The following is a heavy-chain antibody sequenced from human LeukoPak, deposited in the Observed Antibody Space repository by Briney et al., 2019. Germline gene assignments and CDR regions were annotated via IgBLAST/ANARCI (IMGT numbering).Heavy chain of an antibody. CDR3: ARGPGSFRTRSGYYFDY. V-gene: IGHV1-69*06. Sequence: WASVKLSCKASGGTFSSYAISWVRQAPGQGLEWMGGIIPIFGTANYAQKLQGRVTITADKSTSTAYMELSSLRSEDTAVYYCARGPGSFRTRSGYYFDYWGQGTLVTVSS. D-gene: IGHD3-3*01. J-gene: IGHJ4*02. CDR1: GGTFSSYA. CDR2: IIPIFGTA.